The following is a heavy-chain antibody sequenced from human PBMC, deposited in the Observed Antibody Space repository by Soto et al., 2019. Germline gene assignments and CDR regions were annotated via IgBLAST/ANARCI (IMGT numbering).Heavy chain of an antibody. Sequence: SVKVSCKASGGTFSSYAISWVRQAPGQGLEWMGGIIPIFGTANYAQKFQGRVTITADESTSTAYMELSSLRSEDTAVYYCARGGDDCSSTSCYTVFSWFDSWGQGTLVTVSS. CDR1: GGTFSSYA. J-gene: IGHJ5*01. CDR3: ARGGDDCSSTSCYTVFSWFDS. V-gene: IGHV1-69*13. D-gene: IGHD2-2*02. CDR2: IIPIFGTA.